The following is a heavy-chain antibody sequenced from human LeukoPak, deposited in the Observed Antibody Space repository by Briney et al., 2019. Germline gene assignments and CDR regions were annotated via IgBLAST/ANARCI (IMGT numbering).Heavy chain of an antibody. D-gene: IGHD5-12*01. V-gene: IGHV3-30*18. CDR1: GFTFSSYG. J-gene: IGHJ6*04. Sequence: PGRSLRLSCAASGFTFSSYGMHWVRQAPGKGLEWVAVISYDGSNKYYADSVKGRFTISRDNSKTTLYLQMNSLRPEDTAVYYCAKGLGYESGGGMDVWGKGTTVTVSS. CDR3: AKGLGYESGGGMDV. CDR2: ISYDGSNK.